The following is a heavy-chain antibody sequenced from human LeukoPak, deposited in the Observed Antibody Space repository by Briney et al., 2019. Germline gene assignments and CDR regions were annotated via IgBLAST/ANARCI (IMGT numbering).Heavy chain of an antibody. J-gene: IGHJ3*02. V-gene: IGHV3-9*01. CDR3: EKDIYSYGDDKGAFDI. D-gene: IGHD4-17*01. CDR2: ISCNSGSR. CDR1: RVTFEDFA. Sequence: LCLSCAASRVTFEDFAIHWGREAPGKGVGWGSGISCNSGSRGYADYVTGRIRLSRDDAKNSMYLQMKSLRAEAAALYHCEKDIYSYGDDKGAFDIWGQGTLVTVSS.